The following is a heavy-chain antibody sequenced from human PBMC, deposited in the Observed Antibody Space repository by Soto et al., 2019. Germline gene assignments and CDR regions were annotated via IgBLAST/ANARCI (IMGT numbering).Heavy chain of an antibody. Sequence: GGSLRLSCAASGFTFSGSAMHWVRQASGKGLEWVGRIRSKANSYATAYAASGKGRFTISRDDSKNTAYLQMNSLKTEDTAVYYCTRLRVVVPAASYYYMDVWGKGTTVTVSS. V-gene: IGHV3-73*01. CDR2: IRSKANSYAT. CDR1: GFTFSGSA. D-gene: IGHD2-2*01. CDR3: TRLRVVVPAASYYYMDV. J-gene: IGHJ6*03.